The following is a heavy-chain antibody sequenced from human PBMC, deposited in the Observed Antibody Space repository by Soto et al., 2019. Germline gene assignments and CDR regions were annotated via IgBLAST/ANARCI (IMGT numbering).Heavy chain of an antibody. J-gene: IGHJ3*02. CDR2: IYYSGST. CDR1: GGSISSGGYY. V-gene: IGHV4-31*03. Sequence: SETLSLTCTVSGGSISSGGYYWSWIRQHPGKGREWIGYIYYSGSTYYNPSLKSRVTRSVDTAKNQFSLKLSSVTAADTAVYYCARDGDDAFDIWGQGTMVTVSS. CDR3: ARDGDDAFDI. D-gene: IGHD7-27*01.